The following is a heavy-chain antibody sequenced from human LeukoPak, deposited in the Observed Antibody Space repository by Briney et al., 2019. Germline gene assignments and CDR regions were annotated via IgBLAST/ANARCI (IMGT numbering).Heavy chain of an antibody. CDR1: GYTLTELS. CDR2: FDPEDGET. J-gene: IGHJ6*02. Sequence: ASVKVSCKVSGYTLTELSMHWVRQAPGKGLEWMGGFDPEDGETIYAQKFRGRVTMTEDTSTDTAYMELSSLRSEDTAVYYCATAEGSSYGMDVWGQGTTVTVSS. V-gene: IGHV1-24*01. CDR3: ATAEGSSYGMDV. D-gene: IGHD3-10*01.